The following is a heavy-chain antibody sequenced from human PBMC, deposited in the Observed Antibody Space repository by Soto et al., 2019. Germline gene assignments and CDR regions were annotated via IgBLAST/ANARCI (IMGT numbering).Heavy chain of an antibody. CDR3: ARGIRRYYDSSGYPPDDY. D-gene: IGHD3-22*01. J-gene: IGHJ4*02. V-gene: IGHV1-8*01. CDR1: GYTFTSHD. CDR2: MNPNSGNT. Sequence: QVQLVQSGAEVKKPGASVKVSCKASGYTFTSHDINWVRQATGQGLEWMGWMNPNSGNTGYAQKFQGRVTMTRNTSISTAYMELSSLRSEDTAVYYCARGIRRYYDSSGYPPDDYWGQGTLVTVSS.